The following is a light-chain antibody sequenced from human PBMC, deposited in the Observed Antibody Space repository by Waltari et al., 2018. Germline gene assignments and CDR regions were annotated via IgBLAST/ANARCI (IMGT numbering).Light chain of an antibody. CDR1: QSVGNT. CDR2: GAS. Sequence: EIVMTQSPATLSVSPGERATLSCRTSQSVGNTLAWYQHKPGQAPSLVIYGASTRATGIAARFSGSGSGTEFTLTISSLQSEDFAVYYCQQYNNWPQITFGQGTRLEIK. CDR3: QQYNNWPQIT. J-gene: IGKJ5*01. V-gene: IGKV3-15*01.